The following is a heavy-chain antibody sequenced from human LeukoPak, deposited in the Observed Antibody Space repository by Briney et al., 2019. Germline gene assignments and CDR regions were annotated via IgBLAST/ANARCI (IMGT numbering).Heavy chain of an antibody. CDR2: ISSGSTYT. CDR3: ARVSSSSTNWFDS. CDR1: GFSFSDDY. J-gene: IGHJ5*01. V-gene: IGHV3-11*06. D-gene: IGHD6-19*01. Sequence: SLRLSCAASGFSFSDDYMSWIRQAQGTGLEWVSLISSGSTYTNYADSVKGRFTIHRDNAKSSLYLQMNNLRAEDTAVYYCARVSSSSTNWFDSWRQGTLVSVSS.